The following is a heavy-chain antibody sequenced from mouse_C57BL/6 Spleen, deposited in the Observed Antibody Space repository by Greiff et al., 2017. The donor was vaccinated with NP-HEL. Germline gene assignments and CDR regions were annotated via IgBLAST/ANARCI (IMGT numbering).Heavy chain of an antibody. D-gene: IGHD2-4*01. V-gene: IGHV1-81*01. CDR1: GYTFTSYG. Sequence: VQLQQSGAELARPGASVKLSCKASGYTFTSYGISWVKQRTGQGLEWIGEIYPRSGNTYYNEKFKGKATLTADKSSSTAYMELRSLTSEDSAVYFCARVPYSAIDYDRYGDVWGTGTTVTVSS. CDR2: IYPRSGNT. CDR3: ARVPYSAIDYDRYGDV. J-gene: IGHJ1*03.